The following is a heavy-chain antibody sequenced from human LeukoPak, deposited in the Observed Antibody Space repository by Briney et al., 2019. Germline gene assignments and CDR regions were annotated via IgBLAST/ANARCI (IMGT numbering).Heavy chain of an antibody. D-gene: IGHD3-22*01. CDR1: GYSFTTNW. Sequence: GESLKISCKGSGYSFTTNWIGWVRPMPGKGLEWIWIIYPGESDSRYSLSFKGQVTMSADKSINTAYLQWSSLKASDTAMYYCARGYDSSGSYYFDYWGQGTLVTVSS. CDR3: ARGYDSSGSYYFDY. J-gene: IGHJ4*02. V-gene: IGHV5-51*01. CDR2: IYPGESDS.